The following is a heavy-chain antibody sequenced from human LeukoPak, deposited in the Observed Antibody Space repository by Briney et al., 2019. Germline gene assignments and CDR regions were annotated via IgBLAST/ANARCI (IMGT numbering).Heavy chain of an antibody. CDR2: ISNNGGHT. D-gene: IGHD4-17*01. CDR1: GFSFSICS. J-gene: IGHJ4*02. Sequence: PGGSLRLSCSASGFSFSICSMHWVRQAPGKGLEYVSAISNNGGHTNYADSVKGRFTISRDNSKNTLYLQMSSLRAEDTAVYYCVKATVTSSYFDYFDTWGRGTRVTVSS. V-gene: IGHV3-64D*09. CDR3: VKATVTSSYFDYFDT.